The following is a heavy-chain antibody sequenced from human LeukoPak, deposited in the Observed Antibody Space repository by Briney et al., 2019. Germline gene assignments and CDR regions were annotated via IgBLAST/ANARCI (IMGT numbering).Heavy chain of an antibody. CDR2: IYSGGST. CDR1: GFTVSSNY. J-gene: IGHJ4*02. V-gene: IGHV3-66*01. CDR3: ARATGYCSSTSCYLYYFDY. Sequence: GGSLRLSCAASGFTVSSNYMSWVRQAPGKGLEWVSVIYSGGSTYYADSVKGRFTISRDNSKNTLYLQMNSLRAEDTAVYYCARATGYCSSTSCYLYYFDYWGQGTLVTVSS. D-gene: IGHD2-2*01.